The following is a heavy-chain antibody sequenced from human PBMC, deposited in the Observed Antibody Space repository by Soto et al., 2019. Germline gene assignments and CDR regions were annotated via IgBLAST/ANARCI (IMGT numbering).Heavy chain of an antibody. CDR2: IIPISGTA. Sequence: QVQLVQSGAEVKKPGSSVKVSCKASGGTFSSYAISWVRQAPGQGLEWMGGIIPISGTANYAQKFQGRVTITAAESTSTASMELSRLRSEDTAVYYCARSQGSSTSLEIYYYYYYGMDVWGQGTTVTVSS. D-gene: IGHD2-2*01. V-gene: IGHV1-69*01. CDR1: GGTFSSYA. CDR3: ARSQGSSTSLEIYYYYYYGMDV. J-gene: IGHJ6*02.